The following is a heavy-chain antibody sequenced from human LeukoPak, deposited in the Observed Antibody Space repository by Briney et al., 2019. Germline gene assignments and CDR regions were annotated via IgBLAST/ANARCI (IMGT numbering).Heavy chain of an antibody. CDR3: ARDVGGNLDY. V-gene: IGHV3-7*01. Sequence: GGSLRLSCAASGFIFSGSWMAWVRQAPGKGLEWVANINQDARTKHYVDSVKGRFTISRDNAKNSLYLQMNSLRVEDTAVYYCARDVGGNLDYWGQGTLVTVSS. D-gene: IGHD4-23*01. J-gene: IGHJ4*02. CDR2: INQDARTK. CDR1: GFIFSGSW.